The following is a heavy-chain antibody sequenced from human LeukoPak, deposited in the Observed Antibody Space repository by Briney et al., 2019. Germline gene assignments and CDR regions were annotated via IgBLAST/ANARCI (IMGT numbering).Heavy chain of an antibody. CDR2: IWYDGSNE. J-gene: IGHJ3*01. V-gene: IGHV3-33*01. Sequence: GRSLRLSCAASGFTFSSYAMHWVRQAPGKGLEGGAVIWYDGSNENYGDSVKGRFTISRDNSKNTLYLQMSSLRAEDTAVYYCARPYCSKTDCYADAFDVWGQGTMVTVSS. CDR3: ARPYCSKTDCYADAFDV. D-gene: IGHD2-2*01. CDR1: GFTFSSYA.